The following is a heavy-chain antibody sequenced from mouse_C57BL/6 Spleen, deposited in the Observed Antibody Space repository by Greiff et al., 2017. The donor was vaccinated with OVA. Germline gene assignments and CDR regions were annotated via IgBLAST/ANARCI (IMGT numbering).Heavy chain of an antibody. Sequence: QVQLQQPGAELVKPGASVKLSCKASGYTFTSYWMHWVKQRPGQGLEWIGMIHPNSGSTNYNEKFKSKATLTVDKSSSTAYMQLSSLTSEDSAVYYCAMPLLTTVVPFDYWGQGTTLTVSS. J-gene: IGHJ2*01. D-gene: IGHD1-1*01. CDR2: IHPNSGST. V-gene: IGHV1-64*01. CDR3: AMPLLTTVVPFDY. CDR1: GYTFTSYW.